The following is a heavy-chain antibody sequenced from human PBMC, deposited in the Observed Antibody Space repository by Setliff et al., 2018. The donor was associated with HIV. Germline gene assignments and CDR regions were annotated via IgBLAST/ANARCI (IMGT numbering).Heavy chain of an antibody. D-gene: IGHD2-21*02. CDR3: ARGSRSPLVNKFRVTPAFDY. CDR2: ISHSGST. V-gene: IGHV4-34*01. CDR1: GGSFSGHY. J-gene: IGHJ4*01. Sequence: PSETLSLTCAVYGGSFSGHYWSCIRQTPGKGLEWIGDISHSGSTNYNPSLKSRVTISVDTSKNQFSLRLTSVTAADTAVYFCARGSRSPLVNKFRVTPAFDYWGQGTLVTVSS.